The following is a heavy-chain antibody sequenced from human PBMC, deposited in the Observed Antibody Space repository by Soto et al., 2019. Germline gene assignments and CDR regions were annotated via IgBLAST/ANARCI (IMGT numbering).Heavy chain of an antibody. V-gene: IGHV3-48*03. CDR1: GFTFSRYE. CDR2: ISSSGRTI. D-gene: IGHD3-22*01. CDR3: ARDIDYYESSGDEDY. J-gene: IGHJ4*02. Sequence: EVQLVESGGDLVQPGGSLRLSCAVSGFTFSRYEMNWVRQAPGKGLEWVSYISSSGRTIHYADSVKGRFTISRDNAKNSVYLQMDSLRAEDTAVYYCARDIDYYESSGDEDYWGQGTLVTVSS.